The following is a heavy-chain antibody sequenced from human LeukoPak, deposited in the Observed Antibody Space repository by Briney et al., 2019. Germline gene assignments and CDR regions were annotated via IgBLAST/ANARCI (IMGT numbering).Heavy chain of an antibody. CDR3: VRFQYYYGPNWFDP. V-gene: IGHV4-61*08. CDR2: IYYSGTT. D-gene: IGHD3-10*01. J-gene: IGHJ5*02. CDR1: GGSISSGGYC. Sequence: PSETLSLTCTVSGGSISSGGYCWSWIRQHPGKGLEWIGYIYYSGTTNYNPSLKSRVTISIDTSKNQFSLKLSSVTAADTAVYYCVRFQYYYGPNWFDPWGQGTLVTVSS.